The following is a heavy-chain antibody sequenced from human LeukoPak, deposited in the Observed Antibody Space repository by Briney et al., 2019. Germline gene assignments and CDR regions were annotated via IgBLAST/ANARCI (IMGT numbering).Heavy chain of an antibody. Sequence: PGGSLRLSCAASGFTFSSYEMNWVRQAPGKGLEWVSSISSSSSYIYYADSVKGRFTISRDNAKNSLYLQMNSLRAEDTGVYFCARGDTQSKYRHFDSWGQGSLVIVSS. CDR3: ARGDTQSKYRHFDS. V-gene: IGHV3-21*01. CDR1: GFTFSSYE. D-gene: IGHD1-26*01. CDR2: ISSSSSYI. J-gene: IGHJ4*02.